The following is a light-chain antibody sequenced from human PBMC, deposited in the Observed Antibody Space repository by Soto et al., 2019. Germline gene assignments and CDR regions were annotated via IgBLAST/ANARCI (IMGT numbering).Light chain of an antibody. CDR2: AVT. CDR1: RSDVGSYNS. Sequence: QSALTQPASVSGSPGESITISCTGTRSDVGSYNSIAWYQQHPGKAPRVVIFAVTKRPSGVPDRFSGSKSGNTASLTISGLQADDEADYFCCSYTASDLWVFGGGTKVTVL. CDR3: CSYTASDLWV. V-gene: IGLV2-14*02. J-gene: IGLJ3*02.